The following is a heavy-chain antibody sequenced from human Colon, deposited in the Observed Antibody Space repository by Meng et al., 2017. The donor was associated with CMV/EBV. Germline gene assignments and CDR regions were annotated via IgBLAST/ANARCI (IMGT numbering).Heavy chain of an antibody. CDR2: ISWNSGAI. D-gene: IGHD2-15*01. V-gene: IGHV3-9*01. J-gene: IGHJ4*02. CDR3: AKEGVAKYYFDY. CDR1: GFTFADDA. Sequence: GGSLRLSCAASGFTFADDAMHWVRQAPGKGLEWVSSISWNSGAIGYADSVKGRFTISRDNAKNSLYLQMNSLRAEDTALYYCAKEGVAKYYFDYWGQGTLVTVSS.